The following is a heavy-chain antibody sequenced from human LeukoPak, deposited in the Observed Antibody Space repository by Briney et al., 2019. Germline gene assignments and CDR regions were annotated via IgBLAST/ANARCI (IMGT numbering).Heavy chain of an antibody. CDR1: GFTFNIYA. V-gene: IGHV3-73*01. Sequence: GGSLRLSCATSGFTFNIYAMNWVRQASGKGLEWVGRIRSKANSYATAYAASVKGRFTISRDDSKNTAYLQMNSLKTEDTAVYYCTTYDSSGEYFDYWGQGTLVTVSS. CDR2: IRSKANSYAT. CDR3: TTYDSSGEYFDY. D-gene: IGHD3-22*01. J-gene: IGHJ4*02.